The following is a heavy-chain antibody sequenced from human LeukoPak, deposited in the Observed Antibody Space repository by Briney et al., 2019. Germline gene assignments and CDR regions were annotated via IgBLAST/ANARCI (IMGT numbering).Heavy chain of an antibody. CDR1: GGSISSSNW. D-gene: IGHD6-13*01. Sequence: PSETLSLTCAVSGGSISSSNWWSWVRQPPGKGLEWIGEIYHSGSTNYNPSLKSRVTISVDKSKNQFSLKLSSVTAADTAVYYCARDARAAAYYYFDYWGQGTLVTVSS. J-gene: IGHJ4*02. CDR2: IYHSGST. CDR3: ARDARAAAYYYFDY. V-gene: IGHV4-4*02.